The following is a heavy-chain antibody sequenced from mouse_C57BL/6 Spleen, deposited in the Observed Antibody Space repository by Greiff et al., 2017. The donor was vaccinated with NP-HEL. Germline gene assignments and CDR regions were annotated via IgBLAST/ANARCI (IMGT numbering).Heavy chain of an antibody. CDR1: GYSITSGYY. V-gene: IGHV3-6*01. D-gene: IGHD2-4*01. CDR2: ISYDGSN. CDR3: ARERGGDYAFDY. J-gene: IGHJ2*01. Sequence: EVKLMESGPGLVKPSQSLSLTCSVTGYSITSGYYWNWIRQFPGNKLEWMGYISYDGSNNYNPSLKNRISITRDTSKNQFFLKLNSVTTEDTATYYCARERGGDYAFDYWGQGTTLTVSS.